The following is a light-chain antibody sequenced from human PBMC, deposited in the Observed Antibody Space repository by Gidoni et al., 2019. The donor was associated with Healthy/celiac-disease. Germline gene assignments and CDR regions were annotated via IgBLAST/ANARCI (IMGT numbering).Light chain of an antibody. J-gene: IGKJ1*01. CDR2: AAS. Sequence: DIQMTQSPSSLSASVGDRVTITCRASQSISSYLNWYQQKPGKAPKLLIYAASSLQSGVPSRFSGSGSGTDFTLTISSLQPEDCATYYCQQSYSTRWTFGQXTKVEIK. CDR1: QSISSY. V-gene: IGKV1-39*01. CDR3: QQSYSTRWT.